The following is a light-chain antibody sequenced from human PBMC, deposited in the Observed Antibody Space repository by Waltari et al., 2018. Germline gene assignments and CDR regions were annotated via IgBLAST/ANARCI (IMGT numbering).Light chain of an antibody. Sequence: TQSPSSLSASVGDRVTITCRASQSIASNLSWYQQKPGKAPKLLIYAASSLQSGVPSRFSARGSGTDFTLTISSLQREDVVTYYCQQSYSSPRTFGQGTKVEVK. CDR1: QSIASN. CDR2: AAS. V-gene: IGKV1-39*01. J-gene: IGKJ1*01. CDR3: QQSYSSPRT.